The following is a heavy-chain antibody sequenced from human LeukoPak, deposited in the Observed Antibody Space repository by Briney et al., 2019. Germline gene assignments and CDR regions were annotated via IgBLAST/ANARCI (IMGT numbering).Heavy chain of an antibody. CDR1: GFTFSSYS. Sequence: GGSLRLSWATSGFTFSSYSMNWVRQAPGKGLEWVSSISSSSSYIYYADSVKGRFTISRDNAKNSLYLQMNSLRAEDTAVYYCARGRSYYYYMDVWGKGTTVTVSS. J-gene: IGHJ6*03. CDR2: ISSSSSYI. CDR3: ARGRSYYYYMDV. V-gene: IGHV3-21*01.